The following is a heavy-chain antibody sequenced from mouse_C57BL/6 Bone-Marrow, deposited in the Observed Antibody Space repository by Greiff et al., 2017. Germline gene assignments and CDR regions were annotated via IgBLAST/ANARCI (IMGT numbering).Heavy chain of an antibody. Sequence: QVQLKQSGAELMKPGASVKLSCKATGYTFTGYWIEWVKQRPGHGLEWIGEILPGSGSTNYNEKFKGKATFTADPSSNTAYMQLSSLTTEDSAIDYCARGGSDYDGAYWGQGTLVTVSA. CDR1: GYTFTGYW. CDR3: ARGGSDYDGAY. V-gene: IGHV1-9*01. D-gene: IGHD2-4*01. J-gene: IGHJ3*01. CDR2: ILPGSGST.